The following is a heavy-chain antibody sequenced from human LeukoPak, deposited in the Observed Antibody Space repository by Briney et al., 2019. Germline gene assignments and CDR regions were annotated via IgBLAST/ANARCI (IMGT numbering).Heavy chain of an antibody. J-gene: IGHJ4*02. CDR1: GFTFSSYG. CDR3: AKDSYYDSSGYYYFDC. V-gene: IGHV3-30*02. CDR2: TGYDGSNK. D-gene: IGHD3-22*01. Sequence: GGSLRLSCAASGFTFSSYGMHWVRQAPGKGLEWVAFTGYDGSNKYYADSVKGRFTISRDNSKNTLYLQMNSLRVEDTAMYYCAKDSYYDSSGYYYFDCWGQGTLVTVSS.